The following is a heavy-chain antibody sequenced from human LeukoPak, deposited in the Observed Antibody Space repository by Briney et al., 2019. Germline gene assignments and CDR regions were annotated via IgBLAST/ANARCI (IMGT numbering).Heavy chain of an antibody. V-gene: IGHV4-34*01. CDR2: INHSGST. J-gene: IGHJ3*02. CDR1: GGSFSGYY. Sequence: SETLSLTCAVYGGSFSGYYWSWIRQPPGKGLEWIGEINHSGSTNYNPSLKSRVTISVDTSKSQFSLKLSSVTAADTAVYYCARPEITTFVRAGLDIWGQGTMVTVSS. D-gene: IGHD3-10*02. CDR3: ARPEITTFVRAGLDI.